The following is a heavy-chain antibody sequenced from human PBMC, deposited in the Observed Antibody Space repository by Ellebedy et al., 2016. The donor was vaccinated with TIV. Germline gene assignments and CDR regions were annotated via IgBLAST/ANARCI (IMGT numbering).Heavy chain of an antibody. J-gene: IGHJ6*02. CDR1: GFTFGDYA. CDR2: ISWNSVSI. CDR3: AKGRGWYYYYGMGV. V-gene: IGHV3-9*03. Sequence: PGGSLRLSCAASGFTFGDYAMHWGRQAPGKGLEWVSGISWNSVSIDYADSVKGGFTISRDNAKNSLYLQMNSLRAEDMALDYCAKGRGWYYYYGMGVWGQGTTVTVSS.